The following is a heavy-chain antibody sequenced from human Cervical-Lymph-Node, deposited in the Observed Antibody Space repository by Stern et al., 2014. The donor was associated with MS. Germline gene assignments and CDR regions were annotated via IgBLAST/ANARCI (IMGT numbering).Heavy chain of an antibody. CDR1: GDSISSGGYY. CDR3: ARVAALAMPLQYNWFDP. Sequence: VQLVESGPGLVKPSQTLSLTCSVSGDSISSGGYYWSWIRQHPGKALQWIGNSYYNGNTYYNPSLKSLVTISIDMSKNQFSLNLKSVTAADTAVYFCARVAALAMPLQYNWFDPWGQGILVTVSS. J-gene: IGHJ5*02. CDR2: SYYNGNT. D-gene: IGHD2-2*01. V-gene: IGHV4-31*01.